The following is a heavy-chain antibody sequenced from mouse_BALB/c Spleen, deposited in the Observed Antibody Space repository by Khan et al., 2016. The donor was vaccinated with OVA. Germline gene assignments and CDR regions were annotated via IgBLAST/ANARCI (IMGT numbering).Heavy chain of an antibody. CDR1: GFNIKDTY. J-gene: IGHJ3*01. V-gene: IGHV14-3*02. Sequence: VQLKESGAELVKPGASVKLSCSASGFNIKDTYIHWMKPRPEQGLEWIGRIDPPNDDSKYGPKFQAKATLTADTSSNTASLQLSSLTSEDTSVYYCATFYGNPFAFWGQGTLVSVSA. CDR3: ATFYGNPFAF. D-gene: IGHD2-10*01. CDR2: IDPPNDDS.